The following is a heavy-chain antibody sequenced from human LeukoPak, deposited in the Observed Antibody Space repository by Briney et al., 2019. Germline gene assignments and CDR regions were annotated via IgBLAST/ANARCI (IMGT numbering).Heavy chain of an antibody. CDR1: GGSISSGDYY. CDR2: IYYTGIT. CDR3: ARVSFHYHSGNYGWYFDS. V-gene: IGHV4-61*08. Sequence: SETLSLTCTVSGGSISSGDYYWSWTRQPPGKGLEWIGYIYYTGITKYNPSLKSRVTISVDTSKNQFSLRLTSVTAADTAVYYCARVSFHYHSGNYGWYFDSWGQGTLVTVSS. D-gene: IGHD3-10*01. J-gene: IGHJ4*02.